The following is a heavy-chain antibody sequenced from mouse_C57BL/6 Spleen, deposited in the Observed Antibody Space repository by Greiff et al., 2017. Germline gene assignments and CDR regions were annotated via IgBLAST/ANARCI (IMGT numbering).Heavy chain of an antibody. CDR1: GFTFSSYA. D-gene: IGHD1-1*01. V-gene: IGHV5-4*03. CDR3: ARGGVTTVVATGAMDY. CDR2: ISDGGSYT. J-gene: IGHJ4*01. Sequence: EVKLMESGGGLVKPGGSLKLSCAASGFTFSSYAMSWVRQTPEKRLEWVATISDGGSYTYYPDNVKGRFTISRDNAKNNLYLQMSHLKSEDTAMYYCARGGVTTVVATGAMDYWGQGTSVTVSS.